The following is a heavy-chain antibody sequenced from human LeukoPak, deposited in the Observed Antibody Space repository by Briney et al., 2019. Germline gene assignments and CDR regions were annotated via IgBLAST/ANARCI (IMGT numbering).Heavy chain of an antibody. J-gene: IGHJ6*02. D-gene: IGHD3-10*01. CDR2: IYHSGTT. V-gene: IGHV4-30-2*01. CDR3: ARERSITMVRGASYGLDV. Sequence: SQTLSLTCAVSGGSISSGGYSWTWIRQPPGKSLEWIGYIYHSGTTYYNPSLKSRVTIKADKSKNQFSLKLNSVTAADTAVYYCARERSITMVRGASYGLDVWGQGTTVTVSS. CDR1: GGSISSGGYS.